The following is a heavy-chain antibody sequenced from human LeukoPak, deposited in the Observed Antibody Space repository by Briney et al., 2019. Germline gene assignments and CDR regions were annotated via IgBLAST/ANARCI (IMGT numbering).Heavy chain of an antibody. CDR1: GFTFSSYW. Sequence: GGSLRLSCAASGFTFSSYWMSWVRQAPGKGLEWVASIKQDGSEKYYVDSVKGRFTFSRDNAKNSLYLQMDSLRAEDTAVYYCARDKSAGADTGSSFYYWGQGALVTVSS. D-gene: IGHD3-10*01. CDR2: IKQDGSEK. CDR3: ARDKSAGADTGSSFYY. V-gene: IGHV3-7*03. J-gene: IGHJ4*02.